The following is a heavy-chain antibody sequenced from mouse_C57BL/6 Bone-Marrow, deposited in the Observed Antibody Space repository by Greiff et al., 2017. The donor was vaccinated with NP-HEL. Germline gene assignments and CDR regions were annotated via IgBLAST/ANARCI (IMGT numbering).Heavy chain of an antibody. CDR2: IWSGGST. V-gene: IGHV2-2*01. J-gene: IGHJ4*01. Sequence: VKLVESGPGLVQPSQSLSITCTVSGFSLTSYGVHWVRQSPGKGLEWLGVIWSGGSTDYNAAFISRLSISKDNSKSQVFFKMNSLQADDTAIYYCARRSNYDDYAMDYWGQGASVTVSS. D-gene: IGHD2-5*01. CDR3: ARRSNYDDYAMDY. CDR1: GFSLTSYG.